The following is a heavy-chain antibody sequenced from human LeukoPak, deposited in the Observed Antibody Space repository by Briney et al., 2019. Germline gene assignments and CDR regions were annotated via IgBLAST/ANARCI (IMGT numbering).Heavy chain of an antibody. CDR2: IYTSGST. Sequence: PSETLSLTCSVSGGSISSTSYYWSWIRQPAGKGLEWIGRIYTSGSTNYNPSLKSRVTMSVDTSKNQFSLKLSSVTAADTAVYYCAREEGISPWGAFDIWGQGTMVTVSS. CDR1: GGSISSTSYY. J-gene: IGHJ3*02. D-gene: IGHD3-16*01. CDR3: AREEGISPWGAFDI. V-gene: IGHV4-61*02.